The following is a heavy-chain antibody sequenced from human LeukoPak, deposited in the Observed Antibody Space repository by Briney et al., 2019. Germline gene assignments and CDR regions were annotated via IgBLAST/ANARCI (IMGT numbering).Heavy chain of an antibody. CDR3: ARAVSYGYSYYYYMDV. CDR2: IIPIFGTA. J-gene: IGHJ6*03. V-gene: IGHV1-69*05. D-gene: IGHD5-18*01. CDR1: GYTFTGYY. Sequence: SVKVSCKASGYTFTGYYMHWVRQAPGQGLEWMGGIIPIFGTANYAQKFQGRVTITTDESTSTAYMELSSLRSEDTAVYYCARAVSYGYSYYYYMDVWGKGTTVTVSS.